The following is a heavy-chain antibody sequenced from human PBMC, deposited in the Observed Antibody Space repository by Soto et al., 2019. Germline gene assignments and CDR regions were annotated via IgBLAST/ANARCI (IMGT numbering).Heavy chain of an antibody. D-gene: IGHD2-21*02. J-gene: IGHJ6*02. CDR2: IPQDGVDG. CDR1: GFTFSMYS. CDR3: ARDHLILPAHDFFYGSDV. Sequence: GSLRLSCEVSGFTFSMYSMSLVRQSPGKGLEWVAKIPQDGVDGHYADSVKGRCTISRDNGKNSLYLQLNSLRTEDAAVYYCARDHLILPAHDFFYGSDVWGRGATVTVSS. V-gene: IGHV3-7*03.